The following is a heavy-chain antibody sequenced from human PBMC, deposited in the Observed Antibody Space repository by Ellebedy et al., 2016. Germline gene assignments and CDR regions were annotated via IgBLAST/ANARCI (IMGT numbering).Heavy chain of an antibody. CDR2: IYYSGST. V-gene: IGHV4-30-4*08. J-gene: IGHJ6*02. Sequence: SETLSLTCTVSGGSISSGGYYWSWIRQHPGKGLEWIGYIYYSGSTYYNPSLKSRVTISVDTSKNQFSLKLSSVTAADTAVYYCARGTWFGDNYYYGMDVWGQGTTVTVSS. CDR1: GGSISSGGYY. CDR3: ARGTWFGDNYYYGMDV. D-gene: IGHD3-10*01.